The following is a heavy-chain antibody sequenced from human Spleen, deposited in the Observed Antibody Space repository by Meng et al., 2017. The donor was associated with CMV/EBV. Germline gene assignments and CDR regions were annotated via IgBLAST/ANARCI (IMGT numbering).Heavy chain of an antibody. CDR1: GFTFSSYE. CDR3: ARDLTPWQQLPRAFDI. CDR2: ISSSGSTI. J-gene: IGHJ3*02. Sequence: GESLKISCAASGFTFSSYEMNWVRQAPGKGLEWVSYISSSGSTIYYADSVKGRFTISRDNAKNSLYLQMNSLRAEDTAVYYCARDLTPWQQLPRAFDIWGQGTMVTVSS. V-gene: IGHV3-48*03. D-gene: IGHD6-13*01.